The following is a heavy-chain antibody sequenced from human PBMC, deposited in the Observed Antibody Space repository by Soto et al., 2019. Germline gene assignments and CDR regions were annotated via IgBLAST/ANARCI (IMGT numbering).Heavy chain of an antibody. CDR1: GFTFSTYW. Sequence: EVQLVESGGGLVQPGGSLRLSCAASGFTFSTYWMTWVRRPPGKGLEWVANLDHDGSERYYVDSVRGRFTISRDNAKNSLYMQMNRLRAEDTDVYSCVSGGNFFVYWGQGTLVTVSP. V-gene: IGHV3-7*01. J-gene: IGHJ4*02. CDR2: LDHDGSER. CDR3: VSGGNFFVY. D-gene: IGHD3-16*01.